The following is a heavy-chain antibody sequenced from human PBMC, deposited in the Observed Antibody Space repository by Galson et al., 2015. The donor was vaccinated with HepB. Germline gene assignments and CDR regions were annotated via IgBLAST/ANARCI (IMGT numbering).Heavy chain of an antibody. J-gene: IGHJ2*01. CDR2: IYYSGST. D-gene: IGHD6-13*01. CDR3: ARHPRAAAGYSDWYFDL. CDR1: GGSISSSSYY. Sequence: LSLTCTVSGGSISSSSYYWGWIRQPPGKGLEWIGSIYYSGSTYYNPSLKSRVTISVDTSKNQFSLKLSSVTAAGTTVYYCARHPRAAAGYSDWYFDLWGRGTLVTVSS. V-gene: IGHV4-39*01.